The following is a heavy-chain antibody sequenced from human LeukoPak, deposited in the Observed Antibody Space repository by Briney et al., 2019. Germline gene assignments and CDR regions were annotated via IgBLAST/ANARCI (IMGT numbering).Heavy chain of an antibody. CDR1: GDSTNSGDYY. CDR3: ARGYPHAFDV. J-gene: IGHJ3*01. D-gene: IGHD3-16*02. V-gene: IGHV4-30-4*08. Sequence: SQTLSLTCPVSGDSTNSGDYYWTWIRQPPGKGLEWIGYVYYSWTTDYSPSLKTRLTISADTSRNQFSLKRNSVTAADTAMYYCARGYPHAFDVWGQGTMVTVSS. CDR2: VYYSWTT.